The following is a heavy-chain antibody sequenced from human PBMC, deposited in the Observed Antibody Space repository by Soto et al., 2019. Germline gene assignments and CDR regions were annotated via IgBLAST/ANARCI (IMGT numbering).Heavy chain of an antibody. CDR3: ARDRPTSSIRARNYYYAMDV. Sequence: QVQLVQSGAEVKKPGASVKVSCKASEYTFITYGISWVRQAPGQGFEWMGWISSYNGNTNYAQKLQGRVTMTTDTSMTTAYMELRSLRSDDTAVYYCARDRPTSSIRARNYYYAMDVWGQGTTVTVSS. D-gene: IGHD6-6*01. CDR2: ISSYNGNT. J-gene: IGHJ6*02. V-gene: IGHV1-18*01. CDR1: EYTFITYG.